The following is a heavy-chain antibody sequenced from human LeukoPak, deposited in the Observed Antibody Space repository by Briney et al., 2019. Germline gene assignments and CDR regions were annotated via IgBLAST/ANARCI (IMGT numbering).Heavy chain of an antibody. Sequence: ASVKVSCKASGYTFTGYYMHWVRQAPGQGLEWMGWINPNSGGTNYAQKFQGRVTMTRDTSISTAYMELSRLRSDDTAVYYCARVKTMIIVVSLFDYWGQGTLVTVSS. CDR2: INPNSGGT. J-gene: IGHJ4*02. CDR3: ARVKTMIIVVSLFDY. CDR1: GYTFTGYY. D-gene: IGHD3-22*01. V-gene: IGHV1-2*02.